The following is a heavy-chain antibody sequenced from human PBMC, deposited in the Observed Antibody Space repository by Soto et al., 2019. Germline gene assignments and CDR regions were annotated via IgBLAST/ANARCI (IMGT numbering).Heavy chain of an antibody. CDR1: GFTFSNYA. CDR3: ARVMFSGAVISFMDV. D-gene: IGHD3-3*01. J-gene: IGHJ6*02. Sequence: QVQLVESGGGVVQPGRTLRLSCAASGFTFSNYAMHWVRQAPGKGLDWVAVISYDGSDKYYADSVRGRFTISRDNSKNTLYVQMNSRRAEDTTVYFCARVMFSGAVISFMDVWGRGTTVTVS. V-gene: IGHV3-30-3*01. CDR2: ISYDGSDK.